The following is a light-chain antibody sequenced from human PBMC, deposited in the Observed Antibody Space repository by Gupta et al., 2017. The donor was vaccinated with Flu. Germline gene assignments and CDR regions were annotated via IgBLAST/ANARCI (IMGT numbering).Light chain of an antibody. V-gene: IGKV1-39*01. CDR3: QQRDNTPLT. CDR2: AAS. CDR1: QTISSF. J-gene: IGKJ4*01. Sequence: DIQLTQSPSSLSASVGDRVTITCRASQTISSFLNWYQQKPGKAPKLLIYAASGVQSGVPSRFSGSGSGTDFTLTVSRLQPEDFATYYCQQRDNTPLTFGEGTRVEIK.